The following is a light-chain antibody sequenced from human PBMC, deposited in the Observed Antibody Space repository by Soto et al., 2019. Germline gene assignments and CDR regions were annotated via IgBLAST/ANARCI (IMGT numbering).Light chain of an antibody. Sequence: QSVLTQPASVSGSPGLSITMSCTGTSSDVGSYNLVSWYQQHPGKAPKLMIYEGSKRPSGVSNRFSGSKSGNTASLTISGLQAEDEADYYCCSYAGSSTPYVFGTGTKLTVL. CDR2: EGS. J-gene: IGLJ1*01. CDR1: SSDVGSYNL. V-gene: IGLV2-23*01. CDR3: CSYAGSSTPYV.